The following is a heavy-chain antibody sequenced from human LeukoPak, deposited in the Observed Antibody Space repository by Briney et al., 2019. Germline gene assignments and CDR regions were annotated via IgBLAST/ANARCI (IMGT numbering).Heavy chain of an antibody. CDR2: IYHSGST. D-gene: IGHD1-1*01. Sequence: SGTLSLTCAVSGGSISSSNWWSWVRQPPGQGLEWIGEIYHSGSTNYNPSLKSRVTISVDKSKNQFSLKLSSVTAADTAVYYCARAALEPREYYYGMDVWGQGTTVTVSS. J-gene: IGHJ6*02. CDR3: ARAALEPREYYYGMDV. V-gene: IGHV4-4*02. CDR1: GGSISSSNW.